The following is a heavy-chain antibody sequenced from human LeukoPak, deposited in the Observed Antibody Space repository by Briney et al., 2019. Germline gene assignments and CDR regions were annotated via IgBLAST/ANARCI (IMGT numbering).Heavy chain of an antibody. J-gene: IGHJ6*03. D-gene: IGHD3-3*01. Sequence: ASVKVSCKASGYTFTSYGINWVRRATGQGLEWMGWMNPNSGNTGYAQKFQGRVTMTRNTSISTAYMELSSLRSEDTAVYYCARGQAQYYDFWSGYYKGAYYYYYMDVWGKGTTVTVSS. V-gene: IGHV1-8*01. CDR3: ARGQAQYYDFWSGYYKGAYYYYYMDV. CDR1: GYTFTSYG. CDR2: MNPNSGNT.